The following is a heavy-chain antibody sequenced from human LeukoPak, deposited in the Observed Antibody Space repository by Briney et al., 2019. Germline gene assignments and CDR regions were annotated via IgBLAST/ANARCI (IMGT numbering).Heavy chain of an antibody. V-gene: IGHV3-48*03. CDR1: GFTYSSYE. CDR3: ARDGYDYVWGSYRPVSVAFDI. J-gene: IGHJ3*02. CDR2: ISSSGSTI. Sequence: GGSLRLSCAASGFTYSSYEMNGVRQAPGKGLEWVSYISSSGSTIYYADSVKGRFTISRDNAKNSLYLQMNSLRAEDTAVYYCARDGYDYVWGSYRPVSVAFDIWGQGTMVTVSS. D-gene: IGHD3-16*02.